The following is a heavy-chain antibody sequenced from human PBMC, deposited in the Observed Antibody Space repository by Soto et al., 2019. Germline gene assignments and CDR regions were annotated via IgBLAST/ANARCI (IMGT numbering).Heavy chain of an antibody. CDR1: GFTFRTYA. CDR2: ISGEGDST. J-gene: IGHJ4*02. CDR3: ARAQSDYSYGFYDY. Sequence: EVHLLESGGGLVQPGGSLRLSCAASGFTFRTYAMSWVRQAPGKGLEWVSVISGEGDSTYYADSVKGRFTISRDNSKNTLFLQMNSLRAEDTAIYYCARAQSDYSYGFYDYWGQGTLVTVSS. V-gene: IGHV3-23*01. D-gene: IGHD4-4*01.